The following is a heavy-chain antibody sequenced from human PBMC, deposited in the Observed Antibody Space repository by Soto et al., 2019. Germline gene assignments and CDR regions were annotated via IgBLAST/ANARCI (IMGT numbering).Heavy chain of an antibody. Sequence: SETLSLTCSFFGGSTRSSSYYWGWIRQPPGKGLEWIGSMHYSGSTYYNPSLKSRLTISVDTSKNQLSLKLSSVTAADSAVYFCARHSNDYRKSFDSWGQGSLVTVS. CDR3: ARHSNDYRKSFDS. CDR1: GGSTRSSSYY. D-gene: IGHD5-12*01. CDR2: MHYSGST. J-gene: IGHJ4*02. V-gene: IGHV4-39*01.